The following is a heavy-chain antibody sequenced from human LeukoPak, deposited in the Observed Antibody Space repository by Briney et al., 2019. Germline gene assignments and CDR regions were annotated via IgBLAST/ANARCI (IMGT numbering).Heavy chain of an antibody. D-gene: IGHD6-6*01. V-gene: IGHV3-21*04. Sequence: GGSLRLSCAASGFTFSSYSMNWVRQAPGKGLEWVSSISSSSSYIYYADSVKGRFTISRDNAKNSLYLQMNSLRTEDTALYYCAKDRIAARPVSHYYYGMDVWGQGTTVTVSS. CDR1: GFTFSSYS. CDR2: ISSSSSYI. CDR3: AKDRIAARPVSHYYYGMDV. J-gene: IGHJ6*02.